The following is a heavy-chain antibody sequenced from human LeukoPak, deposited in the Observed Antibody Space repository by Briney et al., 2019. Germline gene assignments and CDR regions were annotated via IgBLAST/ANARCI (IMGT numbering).Heavy chain of an antibody. CDR2: IKSKTEGVTT. J-gene: IGHJ4*02. CDR1: GLTHSNAW. Sequence: GGPLRLLCAAFGLTHSNAWMRCVRGAQGKAPEWVSRIKSKTEGVTTDSDASVKGRFTISSSDSKNTLYLQMSSLKTEHTAVYYCTTLAGGSYWGQGTLVTVSS. CDR3: TTLAGGSY. V-gene: IGHV3-15*01. D-gene: IGHD3-3*02.